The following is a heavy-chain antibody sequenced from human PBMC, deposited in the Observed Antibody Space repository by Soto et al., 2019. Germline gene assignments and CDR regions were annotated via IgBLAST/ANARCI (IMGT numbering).Heavy chain of an antibody. CDR1: GGSISSYY. Sequence: QVQLQESGPGLVKPSETLSLTCTVSGGSISSYYWSWIRQPPGKGLEWIGYIYYSGSTNYNPSLKSRVTISVDTSKNQFSLKLSSVTAADTAVYYCARGYEYYYYYGMDVWGQGTTVTVSS. D-gene: IGHD5-12*01. V-gene: IGHV4-59*01. CDR2: IYYSGST. CDR3: ARGYEYYYYYGMDV. J-gene: IGHJ6*02.